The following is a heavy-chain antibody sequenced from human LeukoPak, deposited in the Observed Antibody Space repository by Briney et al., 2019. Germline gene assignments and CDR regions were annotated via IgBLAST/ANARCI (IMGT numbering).Heavy chain of an antibody. Sequence: GGSLRLSCAASGFTFSSYAMSWVRQAPGKGLEWVSLINDSGGNTYYADSVKGRFTISRDNSKNTLFLQMSSLRAEDTAVYYCAKTSAGIRGGYFDYWGQGTLVTVPS. CDR3: AKTSAGIRGGYFDY. CDR1: GFTFSSYA. CDR2: INDSGGNT. J-gene: IGHJ4*02. V-gene: IGHV3-23*01. D-gene: IGHD3-10*01.